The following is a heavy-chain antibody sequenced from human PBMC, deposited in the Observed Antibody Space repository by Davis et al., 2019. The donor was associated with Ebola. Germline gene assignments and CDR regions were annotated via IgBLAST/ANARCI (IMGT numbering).Heavy chain of an antibody. V-gene: IGHV3-7*03. CDR3: ARTVPYYYYGMDV. CDR1: GFTFGNFW. J-gene: IGHJ6*04. Sequence: GESLKISCAASGFTFGNFWMSWVRQAPGKGLEWVANINKDGSEKHYVDAVKGRFTISRDNAKNSLYLQMNSLRAEDTAVYYCARTVPYYYYGMDVWGKGTSVTVSS. CDR2: INKDGSEK.